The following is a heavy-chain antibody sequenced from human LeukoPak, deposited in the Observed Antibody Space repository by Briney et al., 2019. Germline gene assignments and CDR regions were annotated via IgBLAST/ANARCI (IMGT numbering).Heavy chain of an antibody. D-gene: IGHD3-10*01. V-gene: IGHV4-39*01. CDR1: GGSISSINYY. CDR3: ARNPLWFGELLFLDWFDP. J-gene: IGHJ5*02. CDR2: IFYSGST. Sequence: SEALSLTCTVSGGSISSINYYWDWIRQPPGKGLEWIGSIFYSGSTYYNPSLKSRVTISVDTSKNQFSLKLSSVTAADTAVYYCARNPLWFGELLFLDWFDPWGQGTLVTVSS.